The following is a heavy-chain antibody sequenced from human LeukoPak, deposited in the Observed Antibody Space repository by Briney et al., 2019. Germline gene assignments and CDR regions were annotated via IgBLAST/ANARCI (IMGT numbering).Heavy chain of an antibody. CDR2: INPSGGST. V-gene: IGHV1-46*01. CDR3: ARAGGEQQLVLYYMDV. CDR1: GYTFTSYY. Sequence: ASVKVSCNASGYTFTSYYMHWVRQATGQGLEWMGIINPSGGSTSYAQKFQGRVTMTRDMSTSTVYMELSSLRSEDTAVYYCARAGGEQQLVLYYMDVWGKGTTVTVSS. J-gene: IGHJ6*03. D-gene: IGHD6-13*01.